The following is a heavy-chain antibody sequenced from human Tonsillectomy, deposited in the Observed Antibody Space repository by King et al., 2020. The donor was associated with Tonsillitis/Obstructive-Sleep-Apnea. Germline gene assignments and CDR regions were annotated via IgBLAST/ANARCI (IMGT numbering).Heavy chain of an antibody. CDR2: IEWDDDK. D-gene: IGHD3-22*01. J-gene: IGHJ4*02. Sequence: TLKESGPALVKPTQTLTLTCTFSGFSLSTSGMCVTWIRQPPGKALEWLARIEWDDDKYYSASLKTMLTISKDTSKNQVVLTMTNMDPVDTATYYCARIHSYGSHYFDSWGQGTLVTVSS. CDR3: ARIHSYGSHYFDS. V-gene: IGHV2-70*11. CDR1: GFSLSTSGMC.